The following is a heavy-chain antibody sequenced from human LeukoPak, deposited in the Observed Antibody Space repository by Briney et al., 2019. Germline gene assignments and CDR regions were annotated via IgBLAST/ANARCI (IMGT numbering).Heavy chain of an antibody. D-gene: IGHD4-23*01. CDR2: ISGGSGFI. Sequence: GGSLRLSCAASGFTFSSYRMNWVRQAPGKGLEWVSTISGGSGFIYYADSVKDRFSISRDNAKNSLYLQMSSLRPEDTAVYYCAKALYGGSGNWFDPWGQGTLVTVSS. V-gene: IGHV3-21*01. J-gene: IGHJ5*02. CDR1: GFTFSSYR. CDR3: AKALYGGSGNWFDP.